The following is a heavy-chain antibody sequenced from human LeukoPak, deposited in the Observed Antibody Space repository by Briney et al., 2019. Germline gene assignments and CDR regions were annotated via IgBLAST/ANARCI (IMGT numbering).Heavy chain of an antibody. Sequence: GASVKVSCKASGFTFTRYTMHWVRQAPGQRPEWMGWIYAGTGNTKYSRKFQDRVTITRDTSASTVYMELSSLRSEDTTVSYCGRDYQWAIDYWGQGTLVTVSS. J-gene: IGHJ4*02. V-gene: IGHV1-3*01. CDR2: IYAGTGNT. D-gene: IGHD1-26*01. CDR1: GFTFTRYT. CDR3: GRDYQWAIDY.